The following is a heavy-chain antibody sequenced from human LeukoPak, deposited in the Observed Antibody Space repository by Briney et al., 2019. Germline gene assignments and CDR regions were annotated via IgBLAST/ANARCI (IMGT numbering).Heavy chain of an antibody. J-gene: IGHJ4*02. V-gene: IGHV4-59*01. D-gene: IGHD2-21*02. CDR3: ARGSIYCGGDCYRDDY. CDR1: GGSISTYY. CDR2: IYYSGST. Sequence: SETLSLTCTVSGGSISTYYWSWIRQPPGKGLEWIGYIYYSGSTNYNPSLKSRVTISVDTSKDQFSLKLSSVTAADTAVYYCARGSIYCGGDCYRDDYWGQGTLVTVSS.